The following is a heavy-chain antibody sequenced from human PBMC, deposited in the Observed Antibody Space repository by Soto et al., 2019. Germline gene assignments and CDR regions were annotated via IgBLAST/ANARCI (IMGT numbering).Heavy chain of an antibody. J-gene: IGHJ6*02. D-gene: IGHD6-19*01. CDR2: IIPIFGTA. Sequence: ASVKVSCKASGGTFSSYAISWVRQAPGQGLEWMGGIIPIFGTANYAQKFQGRVTVTADESTSTAYMELSSLRSEDTAVYYCARSAGGGNSVYSYYYYGMDVWGQGTTVTVSS. CDR1: GGTFSSYA. V-gene: IGHV1-69*13. CDR3: ARSAGGGNSVYSYYYYGMDV.